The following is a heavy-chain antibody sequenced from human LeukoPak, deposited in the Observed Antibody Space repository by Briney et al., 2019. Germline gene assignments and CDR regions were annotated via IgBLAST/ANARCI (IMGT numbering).Heavy chain of an antibody. CDR2: MNPNSGNT. Sequence: GASVTVSCKASGYTFTSYDINWVRQATGQGLEWTGWMNPNSGNTGYAQKFQGRVTMTRNTSISTAYMELSSLRSEDTAVYYCARARRADGSGSPTRDYGMDVWGQGTTVTVSS. J-gene: IGHJ6*02. CDR3: ARARRADGSGSPTRDYGMDV. CDR1: GYTFTSYD. D-gene: IGHD3-10*01. V-gene: IGHV1-8*01.